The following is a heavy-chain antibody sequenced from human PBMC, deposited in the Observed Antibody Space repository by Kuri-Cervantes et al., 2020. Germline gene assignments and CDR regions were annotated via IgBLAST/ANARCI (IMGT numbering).Heavy chain of an antibody. CDR3: AKDTRIAAAGHFDY. D-gene: IGHD6-13*01. CDR2: INWNGGST. J-gene: IGHJ4*02. CDR1: GFTFDDYG. V-gene: IGHV3-20*04. Sequence: GGSLRLSCAASGFTFDDYGMSWVRQAPGKGLEWVSGINWNGGSTGYADSVKGRFTISRDNAKNSLYLQMNSLRAEDTALYYCAKDTRIAAAGHFDYWGQGTLVTVSS.